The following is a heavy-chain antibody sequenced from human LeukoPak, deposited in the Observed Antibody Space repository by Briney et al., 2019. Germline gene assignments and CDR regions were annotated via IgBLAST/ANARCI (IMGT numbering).Heavy chain of an antibody. Sequence: ASVKVSCKASGYTFTSNYMHWVRRAPGQGLEWMGRINPNSGDTKFAQKFQGRVTLTRNTSISTAYMELTSLTSADTAVYYCARDIGFRNAFNIWGQGTLVTVSP. CDR2: INPNSGDT. V-gene: IGHV1-2*06. D-gene: IGHD3-10*01. CDR3: ARDIGFRNAFNI. CDR1: GYTFTSNY. J-gene: IGHJ3*02.